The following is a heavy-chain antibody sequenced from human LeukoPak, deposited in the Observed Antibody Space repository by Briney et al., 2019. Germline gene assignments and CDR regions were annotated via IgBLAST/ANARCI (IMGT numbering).Heavy chain of an antibody. CDR1: GGSISSGSYY. V-gene: IGHV4-61*02. D-gene: IGHD2-2*01. CDR2: IYTSGST. CDR3: ARGGEEYQLLLGYYYYYMDV. J-gene: IGHJ6*03. Sequence: SETLSPTCTVSGGSISSGSYYWSWIRQPAGKGLEWIGRIYTSGSTNYNPSLKSRVTISVDTSKNQFSLKLSSVTAADTAVYYCARGGEEYQLLLGYYYYYMDVWGKGTTVTVSS.